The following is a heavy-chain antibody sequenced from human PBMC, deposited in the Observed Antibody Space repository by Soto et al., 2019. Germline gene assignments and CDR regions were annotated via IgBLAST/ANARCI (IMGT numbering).Heavy chain of an antibody. CDR2: RSYDGSSK. J-gene: IGHJ6*02. CDR3: ARDWLYYDSSVYGMDV. CDR1: GFTFSSYA. V-gene: IGHV3-30-3*01. D-gene: IGHD3-22*01. Sequence: GGSLRLSCAASGFTFSSYAMHWVRQAPGKGLEWVAVRSYDGSSKYYADSVKGRFTISRDNSKNTLYLQMNSLRAEDTAVYYCARDWLYYDSSVYGMDVWGQGTTVTVSS.